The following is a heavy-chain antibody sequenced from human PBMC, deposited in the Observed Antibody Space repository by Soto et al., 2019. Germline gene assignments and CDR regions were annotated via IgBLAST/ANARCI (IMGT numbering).Heavy chain of an antibody. CDR3: ARGDNWFDY. CDR1: GCSISIYY. V-gene: IGHV4-59*01. D-gene: IGHD1-20*01. J-gene: IGHJ4*02. Sequence: SETLSLTCTVSGCSISIYYWSWIRQPPGKGLEWIGYIYYSGSTNYNPSLKSRVTISVDTSKNQFSLKLSSVTAADTAVYYCARGDNWFDYWGQGTLVTVSS. CDR2: IYYSGST.